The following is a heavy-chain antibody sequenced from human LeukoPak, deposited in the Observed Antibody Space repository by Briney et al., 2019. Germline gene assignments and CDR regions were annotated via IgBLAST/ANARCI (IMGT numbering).Heavy chain of an antibody. CDR1: GYSISSGYY. CDR2: IYHSGST. Sequence: SETLSLTCTVSGYSISSGYYWGWIRQPPGKGLEWIGSIYHSGSTYYNPSLKSRVTISVDTSKNQFSLKLSSVTAADTAVYYCARVDGYYDSSGSLDYWGQGTLVTVSS. D-gene: IGHD3-22*01. V-gene: IGHV4-38-2*02. CDR3: ARVDGYYDSSGSLDY. J-gene: IGHJ4*02.